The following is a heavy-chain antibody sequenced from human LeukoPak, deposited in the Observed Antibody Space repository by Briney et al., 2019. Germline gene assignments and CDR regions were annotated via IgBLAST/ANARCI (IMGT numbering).Heavy chain of an antibody. CDR3: ASNAGIAAAGTRSPVFDY. V-gene: IGHV3-74*01. J-gene: IGHJ4*02. CDR1: GFTFSRYW. D-gene: IGHD6-13*01. Sequence: GGSLRLSCAAYGFTFSRYWMHWVRQAPGKGLTWVSRINTDGSSTDYADSVKGRFTMSRDNAKNTLYLQMNSLRAEDTAVYYCASNAGIAAAGTRSPVFDYWGQGTLVTVSS. CDR2: INTDGSST.